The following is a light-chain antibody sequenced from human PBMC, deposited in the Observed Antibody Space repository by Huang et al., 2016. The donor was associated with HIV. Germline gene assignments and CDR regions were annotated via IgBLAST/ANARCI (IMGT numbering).Light chain of an antibody. CDR1: QIISSW. V-gene: IGKV1-5*01. CDR3: QQYNSYPYT. CDR2: DAY. Sequence: DIQMTQSPSTLSASVGDRVTITCRASQIISSWLAWYQQKPGKAPKLLIYDAYSLESGVPSSFSGSGSGTEFTLTISSLQPDNFATYYCQQYNSYPYTFGQGTKLEIK. J-gene: IGKJ2*01.